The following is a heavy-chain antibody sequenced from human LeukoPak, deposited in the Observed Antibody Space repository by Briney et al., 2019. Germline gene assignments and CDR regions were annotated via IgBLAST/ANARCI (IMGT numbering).Heavy chain of an antibody. J-gene: IGHJ6*03. CDR3: AKDKANTFQRALGWWGYMDV. Sequence: PGRSLRLSCAASGFTFSSYAMSWVRQAPGKGLEWVSAISGSGGSTYYADSVKGRFTISRDNSKNTLYLQMNSLRAEDTAVYYCAKDKANTFQRALGWWGYMDVWGKGTTVTVSS. V-gene: IGHV3-23*01. D-gene: IGHD2-15*01. CDR2: ISGSGGST. CDR1: GFTFSSYA.